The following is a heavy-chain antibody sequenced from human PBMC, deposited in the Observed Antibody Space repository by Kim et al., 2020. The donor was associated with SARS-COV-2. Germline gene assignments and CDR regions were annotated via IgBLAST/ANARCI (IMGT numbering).Heavy chain of an antibody. D-gene: IGHD2-2*01. CDR1: GFTFSSYS. V-gene: IGHV3-48*02. Sequence: GGSLRLSCAASGFTFSSYSMNWVRQAPGKGLEWVSYISSSSSTIYYADSVKGRFTISRDNAKNSLYLQMNSLRDEDTAVYYCAREPPQSADIVVVPAAIYYYYYYGMDVWGQGTTVTVSS. CDR3: AREPPQSADIVVVPAAIYYYYYYGMDV. J-gene: IGHJ6*02. CDR2: ISSSSSTI.